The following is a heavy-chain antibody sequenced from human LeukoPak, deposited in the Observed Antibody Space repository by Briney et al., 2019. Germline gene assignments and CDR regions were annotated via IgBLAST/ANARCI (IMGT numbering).Heavy chain of an antibody. CDR3: ARSRRPDRYCSGSSCHPTDYYYMDV. J-gene: IGHJ6*03. V-gene: IGHV4-39*01. Sequence: SETLSLTCTVSGGSISSSSYYWGWIRQPPGKGLEWIGSIYYSGSTYYNPSLKSRVTISVDTSKNQFSLKLSSVTAADTAVYYCARSRRPDRYCSGSSCHPTDYYYMDVWGKGTTVTVSS. CDR2: IYYSGST. D-gene: IGHD2-15*01. CDR1: GGSISSSSYY.